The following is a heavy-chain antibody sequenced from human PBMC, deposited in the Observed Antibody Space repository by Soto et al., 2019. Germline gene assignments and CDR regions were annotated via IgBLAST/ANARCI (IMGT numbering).Heavy chain of an antibody. CDR3: ANTATSPKNYSYGMEV. V-gene: IGHV1-69*06. Sequence: SVKVSCKASGGTFSSYGISWVRQAPGQGLEWMGGIIPIFGTADYAQKFQGRVTITADKSTNTAYMELSSLRSEDTAVYYCANTATSPKNYSYGMEVWGQGTTVSVS. CDR1: GGTFSSYG. J-gene: IGHJ6*02. CDR2: IIPIFGTA. D-gene: IGHD5-18*01.